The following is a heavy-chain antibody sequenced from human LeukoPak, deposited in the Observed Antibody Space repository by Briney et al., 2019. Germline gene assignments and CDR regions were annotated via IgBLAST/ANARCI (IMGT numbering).Heavy chain of an antibody. Sequence: GGSLRLSCAASGFTFSSYEMNWVRQAPGEGLEWVSSITGSGGSTYYADSVKGRFTISRDNSKNTLYLQMNTLRAEDTAVYYCAKGKNSDWYLFDPWGQGTLVTVSS. CDR2: ITGSGGST. CDR3: AKGKNSDWYLFDP. CDR1: GFTFSSYE. J-gene: IGHJ5*02. D-gene: IGHD6-19*01. V-gene: IGHV3-23*01.